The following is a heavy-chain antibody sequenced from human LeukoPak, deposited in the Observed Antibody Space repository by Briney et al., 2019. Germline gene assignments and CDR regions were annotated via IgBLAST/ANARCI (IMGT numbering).Heavy chain of an antibody. CDR2: IKSKTDGGTT. Sequence: PGGSLRLSCAASGFTFSNAWMSWVRQAPGKGLEWVGRIKSKTDGGTTDYAAPVKGRFTISRDDSKNTLYLQMNSLKTEDTAVYYCTTDGAFGDNYYGSGSPNRYWGQGTLVTVSS. CDR1: GFTFSNAW. J-gene: IGHJ4*02. D-gene: IGHD3-10*01. CDR3: TTDGAFGDNYYGSGSPNRY. V-gene: IGHV3-15*01.